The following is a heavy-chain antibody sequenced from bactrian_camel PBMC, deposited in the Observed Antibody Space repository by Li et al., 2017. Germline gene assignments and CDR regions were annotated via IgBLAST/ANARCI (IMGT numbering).Heavy chain of an antibody. CDR2: SYSGGGFT. CDR3: AAVSDWSCRLNLGTRSSYNF. Sequence: VQLVESGGGSVQAGGSLRLSCQASGYASGVTCMAWFRQAPGKEREAVAASYSGGGFTYSADSVKGRFTFSQDKAKNTAYLEMNSLKPEDTATYYCAAVSDWSCRLNLGTRSSYNFWGQGTQVTVS. J-gene: IGHJ4*01. D-gene: IGHD5*01. V-gene: IGHV3S1*01. CDR1: GYASGVTC.